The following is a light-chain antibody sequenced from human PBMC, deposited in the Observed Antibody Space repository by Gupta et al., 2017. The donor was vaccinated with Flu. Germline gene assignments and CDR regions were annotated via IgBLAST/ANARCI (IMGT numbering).Light chain of an antibody. V-gene: IGLV2-23*01. J-gene: IGLJ1*01. CDR1: SRNFGSYNL. Sequence: QSALTPPASVSGSPGQSNTISCPGTSRNFGSYNLVSWYQQHPGKAPKLMIYEGSKRPSGVSNRFSGSQSGNTASLTISGLQAEDEADYYCCSYAGSGLYVFGTGTKVTVL. CDR3: CSYAGSGLYV. CDR2: EGS.